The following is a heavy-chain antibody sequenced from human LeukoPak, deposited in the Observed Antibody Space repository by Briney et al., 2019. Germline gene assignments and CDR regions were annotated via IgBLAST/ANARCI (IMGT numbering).Heavy chain of an antibody. D-gene: IGHD3-22*01. CDR2: VKQDGSEK. J-gene: IGHJ4*02. V-gene: IGHV3-7*01. CDR3: ARDIRRGYYYDSSGYYFSY. CDR1: GFTFSSYW. Sequence: GGSLRLSCAASGFTFSSYWMSWVRQAPGKGLEWVANVKQDGSEKYYVDSVKGRFTISRDNAKNSLYLQMNSLRAEDTAVYYCARDIRRGYYYDSSGYYFSYWGQGTLVTVSS.